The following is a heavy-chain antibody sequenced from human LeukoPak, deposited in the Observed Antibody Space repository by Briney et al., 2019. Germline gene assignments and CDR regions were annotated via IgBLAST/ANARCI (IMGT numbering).Heavy chain of an antibody. CDR1: GGSISRGTYY. J-gene: IGHJ6*03. V-gene: IGHV4-61*02. CDR3: ARTTEGYCSSASCFGFSYSYYMDV. D-gene: IGHD2-2*01. CDR2: LYTSGST. Sequence: SETLSLTCTASGGSISRGTYYLTWTRQPAGNGLEWIGRLYTSGSTKYNPSLKSRVTISVDTSKNQFSLKLSSVIAADTAVYYCARTTEGYCSSASCFGFSYSYYMDVWGKGTTVTISS.